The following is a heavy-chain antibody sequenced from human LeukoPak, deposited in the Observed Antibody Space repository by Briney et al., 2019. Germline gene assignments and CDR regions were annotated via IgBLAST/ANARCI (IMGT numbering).Heavy chain of an antibody. CDR3: ARDGNSSSWPGNWFDP. CDR2: IYTSGST. CDR1: GGSISSYY. Sequence: PSESLSLTCTVSGGSISSYYWSWIRQPAGKGLECIGRIYTSGSTNYNPSLKSRVTMSVDTSKNQFPLKLSSVTAADTAVYYCARDGNSSSWPGNWFDPWGQGTLVTVSS. D-gene: IGHD6-13*01. J-gene: IGHJ5*02. V-gene: IGHV4-4*07.